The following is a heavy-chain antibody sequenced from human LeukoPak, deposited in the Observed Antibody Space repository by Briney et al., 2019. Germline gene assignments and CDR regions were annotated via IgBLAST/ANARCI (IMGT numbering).Heavy chain of an antibody. Sequence: TGGSLRLSCAASGFPFSSYSMNWVRQAPGKGLGWVSSISSSSSYIYYADSVKGRFTISRDNAKNSLYLQMNSLRAEDTAVYYCARGQWLVVEFDYWGQGTLVTVSS. CDR1: GFPFSSYS. CDR3: ARGQWLVVEFDY. V-gene: IGHV3-21*01. CDR2: ISSSSSYI. J-gene: IGHJ4*02. D-gene: IGHD6-19*01.